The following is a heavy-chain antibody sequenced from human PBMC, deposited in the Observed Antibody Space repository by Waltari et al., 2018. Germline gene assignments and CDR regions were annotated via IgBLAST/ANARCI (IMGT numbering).Heavy chain of an antibody. Sequence: QVQLQQWGAGLLKPSETLSLTCAVYGASFSGYRWSWIRQPPGKGLEWIGEINHGGGTNHKPSRQSRGTISVDMSKNQFSLKLNSVDAADTGVDYCARGNTMIRGISPPLDVWGRGATVTVSS. CDR2: INHGGGT. V-gene: IGHV4-34*01. CDR3: ARGNTMIRGISPPLDV. D-gene: IGHD3-10*01. CDR1: GASFSGYR. J-gene: IGHJ6*04.